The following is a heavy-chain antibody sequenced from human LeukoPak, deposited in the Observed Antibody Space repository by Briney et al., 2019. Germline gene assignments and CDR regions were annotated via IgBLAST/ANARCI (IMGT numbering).Heavy chain of an antibody. J-gene: IGHJ2*01. CDR2: IYSNGIT. D-gene: IGHD3-22*01. CDR1: GASLSAYY. V-gene: IGHV4-4*08. Sequence: PSETLSLTCTVSGASLSAYYWSWIRQPPGKGLEWIGYIYSNGITSYNPSLRSRGTISIATSKNQFSLRLRSVTAADTAIYYCARRAYYDSSGYSPASGYFDLWGRGTLVSVSS. CDR3: ARRAYYDSSGYSPASGYFDL.